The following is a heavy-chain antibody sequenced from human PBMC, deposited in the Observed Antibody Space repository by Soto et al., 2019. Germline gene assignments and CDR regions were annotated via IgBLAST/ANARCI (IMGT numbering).Heavy chain of an antibody. J-gene: IGHJ3*02. Sequence: GGSLRLSCAASGFTFSSYSMNWVRQAPGKGLEWVSYISSSSSTIYYADSVKGRFTISRDNAKNSLYLQMNSLRAEDTAVYYCARDGLRFLEWLVPDAFDIWGQGTMVTVSS. CDR1: GFTFSSYS. CDR3: ARDGLRFLEWLVPDAFDI. V-gene: IGHV3-48*01. D-gene: IGHD3-3*01. CDR2: ISSSSSTI.